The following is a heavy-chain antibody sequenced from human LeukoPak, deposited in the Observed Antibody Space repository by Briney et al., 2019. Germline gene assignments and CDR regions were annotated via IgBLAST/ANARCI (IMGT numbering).Heavy chain of an antibody. Sequence: SETLSLTCTVSGGSISSSSYSWGWIRQPPGKGLEWIGSIYYSGSTYYNSSLKSRVTISVDTSKNQFSLKLSSVTAADTAVYYCARQRALVGAMPIGYWGQGTLVTVSS. D-gene: IGHD1-26*01. V-gene: IGHV4-39*01. CDR2: IYYSGST. CDR3: ARQRALVGAMPIGY. CDR1: GGSISSSSYS. J-gene: IGHJ4*02.